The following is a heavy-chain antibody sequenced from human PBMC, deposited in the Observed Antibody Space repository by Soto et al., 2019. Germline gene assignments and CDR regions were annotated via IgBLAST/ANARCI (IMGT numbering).Heavy chain of an antibody. CDR1: GASISGFY. J-gene: IGHJ5*01. Sequence: AETLSLTCTVSGASISGFYWSWIRKSAGKGLEWIGRIYATVTTDYNPSLKSRVMMSVDTSKKQFSLKLRSVPAADTSVYYCVRKGKKTLGDWFDSWGQGISVTVSS. V-gene: IGHV4-4*07. CDR3: VRKGKKTLGDWFDS. CDR2: IYATVTT.